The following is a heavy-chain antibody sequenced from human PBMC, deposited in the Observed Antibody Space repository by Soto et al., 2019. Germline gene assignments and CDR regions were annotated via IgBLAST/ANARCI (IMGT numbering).Heavy chain of an antibody. J-gene: IGHJ4*02. V-gene: IGHV1-18*01. CDR2: INPYNDNT. CDR1: SYTFVSYG. D-gene: IGHD1-7*01. Sequence: QVQLVQSGAEVKKPGASVKVSCKTSSYTFVSYGITWVRQAPGQGLEWMGWINPYNDNTTYAQNLQGRVTMTTDTSTSTAYMELRSLRSDDTAVYYCARVVMRTSPPDYWGQGTLVTVSS. CDR3: ARVVMRTSPPDY.